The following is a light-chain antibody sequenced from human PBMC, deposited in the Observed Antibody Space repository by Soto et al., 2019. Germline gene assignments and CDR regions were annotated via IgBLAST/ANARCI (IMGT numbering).Light chain of an antibody. CDR3: QQYGSSPWT. J-gene: IGKJ1*01. CDR1: QSLLYIANNKNY. Sequence: DIVMTQFPDSLGVSLGERATINCRSRQSLLYIANNKNYLAWYQQKPGQAPRLLIYGASSRATGIPDRFSGSGSGTDFTLTISRLEPEDFAVYYCQQYGSSPWTFGQGTKVEIK. V-gene: IGKV3-20*01. CDR2: GAS.